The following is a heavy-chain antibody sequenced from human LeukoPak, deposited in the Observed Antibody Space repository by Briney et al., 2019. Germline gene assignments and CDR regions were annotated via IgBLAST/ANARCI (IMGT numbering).Heavy chain of an antibody. CDR2: IYSGGST. CDR1: EFSVGSNY. J-gene: IGHJ6*03. D-gene: IGHD2-8*01. V-gene: IGHV3-66*02. CDR3: AKDRCSNGIGCLYYYMDV. Sequence: GGSLRLSCAASEFSVGSNYMTWVRQAPGKGLEWVSLIYSGGSTCYADSVKGRFTISRDNSKNTLYLQMNSLRAEDTAVYYCAKDRCSNGIGCLYYYMDVWGKGTTVTISS.